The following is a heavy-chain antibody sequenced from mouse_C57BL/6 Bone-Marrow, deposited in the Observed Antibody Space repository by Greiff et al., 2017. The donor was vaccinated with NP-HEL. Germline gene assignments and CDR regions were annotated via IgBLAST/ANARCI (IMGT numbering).Heavy chain of an antibody. CDR3: ARGGPPYAMDY. J-gene: IGHJ4*01. V-gene: IGHV1-80*01. Sequence: VKLQQSGAELVKPGASVKISCKASGYAFSSYWMNWVKQRPGKGLEWIGQIYPGDGDTNYNGKFKGKATLTADKSSSTAYMQLSSLTSEDSAVYFCARGGPPYAMDYWGQGTSVTVSS. D-gene: IGHD3-3*01. CDR2: IYPGDGDT. CDR1: GYAFSSYW.